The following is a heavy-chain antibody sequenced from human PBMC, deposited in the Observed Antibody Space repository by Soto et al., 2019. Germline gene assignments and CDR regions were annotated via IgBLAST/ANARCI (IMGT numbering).Heavy chain of an antibody. CDR1: VFTFSSYA. D-gene: IGHD2-15*01. CDR2: INSDGSST. V-gene: IGHV3-74*01. J-gene: IGHJ6*02. Sequence: PGGSLRLSCAASVFTFSSYAMHWVRQAPGKGLVWVSRINSDGSSTSYADSVKGRFTISRDNAKNTLYLQMNSLRAEDTAVYYCARDRGVVVVAASEYYYYYDMDVWGQGTTVTVSS. CDR3: ARDRGVVVVAASEYYYYYDMDV.